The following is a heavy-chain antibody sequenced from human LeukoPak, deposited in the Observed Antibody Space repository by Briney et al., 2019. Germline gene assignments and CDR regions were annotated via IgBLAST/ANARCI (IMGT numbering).Heavy chain of an antibody. V-gene: IGHV3-23*01. CDR2: ISANGVRT. Sequence: GVSLRLSCEGSGMPFSSYTINWVRQSPGEGVEWLSGISANGVRTYSGDSAKGRFTTSRGNSKNTVFLQLNSLRVEDTAVYYCARMPSTEIYYFYYVDVWGKGTTVIVSS. CDR3: ARMPSTEIYYFYYVDV. J-gene: IGHJ6*03. D-gene: IGHD2-2*01. CDR1: GMPFSSYT.